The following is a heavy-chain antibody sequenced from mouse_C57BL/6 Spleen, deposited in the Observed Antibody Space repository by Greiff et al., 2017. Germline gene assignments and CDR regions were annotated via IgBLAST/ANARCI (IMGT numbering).Heavy chain of an antibody. Sequence: QVQLQQSGAELVKPGASVKISCKASGYAFSSYWMNWVKQRPGKGLEWIGQIYPGDGDTNYNGKFKGKATLTADKSSSPAYMQLSSLTSEDSAVYFCAREGTTVVASPFDYWGQGTTLTVSS. J-gene: IGHJ2*01. D-gene: IGHD1-1*01. CDR3: AREGTTVVASPFDY. CDR2: IYPGDGDT. V-gene: IGHV1-80*01. CDR1: GYAFSSYW.